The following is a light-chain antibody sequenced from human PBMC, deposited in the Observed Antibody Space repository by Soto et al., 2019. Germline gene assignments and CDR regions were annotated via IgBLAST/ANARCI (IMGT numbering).Light chain of an antibody. CDR1: QSVSSNY. V-gene: IGKV3-20*01. CDR3: QQYGSSPYT. J-gene: IGKJ2*01. Sequence: EIVLTQSPGTLSLFPGERASLSCRASQSVSSNYLVWYQQKPGQAPRLLMSGASSRATGIPDRFSGSGSGTDFTLTISRLEPEDFAVYYCQQYGSSPYTFGQGTKLEIK. CDR2: GAS.